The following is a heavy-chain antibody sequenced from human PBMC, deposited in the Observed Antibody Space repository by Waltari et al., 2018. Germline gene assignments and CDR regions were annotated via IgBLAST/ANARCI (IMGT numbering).Heavy chain of an antibody. Sequence: QLQLQESGPGLVKPSETLSLTCTVSGGSVSSHSWSWIRQPPGKGLEWIGYVHFNGNTNYSPSLKSRVSISRDTSKNQFSLKLSSVTAADTAVYYCASPGYGSATDAFDIWGQGTMVTVSS. CDR1: GGSVSSHS. D-gene: IGHD3-10*01. J-gene: IGHJ3*02. V-gene: IGHV4-59*02. CDR2: VHFNGNT. CDR3: ASPGYGSATDAFDI.